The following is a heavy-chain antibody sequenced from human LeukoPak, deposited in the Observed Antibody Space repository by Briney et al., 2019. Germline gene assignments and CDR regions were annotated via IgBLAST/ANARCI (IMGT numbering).Heavy chain of an antibody. CDR3: ARDVVAAAGTWDY. CDR1: GGSISSSNYY. D-gene: IGHD6-13*01. V-gene: IGHV4-39*07. J-gene: IGHJ4*02. Sequence: ASETLSLTCTVSGGSISSSNYYWGWIRQPPGKGLEWIGSIYYSGRTYYNPSLKSRVTMSVDTSKNQFSLKLSSVTAADTAVYYCARDVVAAAGTWDYWGQGTLVTVSS. CDR2: IYYSGRT.